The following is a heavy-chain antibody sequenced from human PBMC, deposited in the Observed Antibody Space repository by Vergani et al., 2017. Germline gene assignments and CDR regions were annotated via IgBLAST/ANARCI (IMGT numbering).Heavy chain of an antibody. Sequence: QVQLVQSGSELKKPGASVRVSCKASGYTFTRYAMNWVRQAPGQGLEWMGSINTHTGNPTYAQGFTGRLVFSLDTSVSTAYLQISSLKAEDTGVYYCARDHWDTGSFSYGMDVWGQGTTVTVPS. CDR3: ARDHWDTGSFSYGMDV. J-gene: IGHJ6*02. V-gene: IGHV7-4-1*02. CDR1: GYTFTRYA. D-gene: IGHD5-18*01. CDR2: INTHTGNP.